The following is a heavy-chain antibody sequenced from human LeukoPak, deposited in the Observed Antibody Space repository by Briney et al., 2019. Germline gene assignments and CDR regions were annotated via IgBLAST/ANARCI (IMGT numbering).Heavy chain of an antibody. CDR1: GYNFTNFW. CDR3: ARPLSRYCSSTSCPYVDY. Sequence: GESLKISCKVSGYNFTNFWIGWVRQMPGKGLEWMGIIYPGDSDTRYSPSFQGQVTISADKSISTAYLQWSSLKASDTAMYYCARPLSRYCSSTSCPYVDYWGQGTLVTVSS. J-gene: IGHJ4*02. CDR2: IYPGDSDT. V-gene: IGHV5-51*01. D-gene: IGHD2-2*01.